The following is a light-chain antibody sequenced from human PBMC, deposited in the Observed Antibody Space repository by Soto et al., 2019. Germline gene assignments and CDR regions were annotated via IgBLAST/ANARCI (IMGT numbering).Light chain of an antibody. CDR1: QTISNM. CDR2: GAS. CDR3: QQYSAYPLS. V-gene: IGKV3D-15*01. J-gene: IGKJ4*01. Sequence: EVVMTQSPATLSVSPGDKVSLSCRANQTISNMLAWYKQKPGQAPRLLIYGASSRATATPDRCSGSGSGTEVTLTISRLAPQDFALYYCQQYSAYPLSFGGGTMVYIK.